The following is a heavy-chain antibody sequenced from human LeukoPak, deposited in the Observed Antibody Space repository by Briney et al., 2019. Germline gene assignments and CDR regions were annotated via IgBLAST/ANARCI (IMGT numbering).Heavy chain of an antibody. J-gene: IGHJ4*02. CDR3: ARGKGPSSGFAY. Sequence: SETLSLTCAVYGGSFSGYYWSWIRQPPGKGLEWIGEINHSGSTNYNPSLKSRVTISVDTSKNQFSLKLSSVTAADTAVYYCARGKGPSSGFAYWGQGALVTVSS. V-gene: IGHV4-34*01. D-gene: IGHD6-19*01. CDR1: GGSFSGYY. CDR2: INHSGST.